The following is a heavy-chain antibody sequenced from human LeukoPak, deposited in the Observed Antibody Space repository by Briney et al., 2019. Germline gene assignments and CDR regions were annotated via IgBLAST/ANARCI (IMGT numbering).Heavy chain of an antibody. Sequence: GASVKVSCKASGYTFTSYGISWLRQAPGQGLEWRGWISAYNGNTNYAQKLQGRVTMTTDTSASTAYMELRSLRSDDTAVYYCARDRGLDPGIAAAGICDAWGKGTTVTISS. D-gene: IGHD6-13*01. J-gene: IGHJ6*04. CDR3: ARDRGLDPGIAAAGICDA. CDR1: GYTFTSYG. V-gene: IGHV1-18*01. CDR2: ISAYNGNT.